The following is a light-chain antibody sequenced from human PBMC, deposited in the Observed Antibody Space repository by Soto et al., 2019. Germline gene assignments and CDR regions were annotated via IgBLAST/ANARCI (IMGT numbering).Light chain of an antibody. Sequence: QSALTQPASVSGSPGQSITISCTGTSSDVGGYNYVSWYQQHPGKAPKLMIYEVSNLPSGVSNRFSGSESGNTASLTISGLQTEDEANYYCSSYTSSSTVVFGGGTQLTVL. V-gene: IGLV2-14*01. J-gene: IGLJ2*01. CDR3: SSYTSSSTVV. CDR1: SSDVGGYNY. CDR2: EVS.